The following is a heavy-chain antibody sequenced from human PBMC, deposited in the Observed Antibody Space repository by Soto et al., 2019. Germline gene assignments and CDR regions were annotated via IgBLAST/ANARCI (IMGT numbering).Heavy chain of an antibody. V-gene: IGHV1-46*01. Sequence: ASVKVSCKASGYTFTSYYMHWVRQAPGQGLEWMGIINPSGGSASYAQKFQGRVTMTRDTSTSTVYMELSSLRSDDTAVYYCARGDWSGYYPYYYYYMDVWGKGTTVTVSS. J-gene: IGHJ6*03. CDR1: GYTFTSYY. CDR2: INPSGGSA. CDR3: ARGDWSGYYPYYYYYMDV. D-gene: IGHD3-3*01.